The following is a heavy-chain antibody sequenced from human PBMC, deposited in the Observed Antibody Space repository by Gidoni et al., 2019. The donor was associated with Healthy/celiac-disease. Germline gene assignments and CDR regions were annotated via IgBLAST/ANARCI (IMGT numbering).Heavy chain of an antibody. D-gene: IGHD2-2*01. Sequence: QLQLQESGPGLVKPSETLSLTCTVAGGSISRSSYYWGWIRQPPGNGLEWIGSIYYSGSTYYNPSLKSRVTISVDTSKNQFSLTLSSVTAADTAVYYCARLSIEVVPAASSEYFQHWGQGTLVTVSS. J-gene: IGHJ1*01. CDR2: IYYSGST. CDR1: GGSISRSSYY. V-gene: IGHV4-39*01. CDR3: ARLSIEVVPAASSEYFQH.